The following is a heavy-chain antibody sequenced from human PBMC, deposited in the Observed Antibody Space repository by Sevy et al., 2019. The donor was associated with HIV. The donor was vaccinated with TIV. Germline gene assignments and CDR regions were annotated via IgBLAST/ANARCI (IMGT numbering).Heavy chain of an antibody. CDR2: FSAGGYT. V-gene: IGHV3-23*01. Sequence: GGSLRLSCAASGFTFSAYAMAWVRQAPGKGLEWVSDFSAGGYTYYADSVKGRFTISRDNSKNTVYLQMNSLRAEDTAIYYCAKDLGDTTVRVFYFDHWGQGTLVTVSS. CDR3: AKDLGDTTVRVFYFDH. D-gene: IGHD1-1*01. CDR1: GFTFSAYA. J-gene: IGHJ4*02.